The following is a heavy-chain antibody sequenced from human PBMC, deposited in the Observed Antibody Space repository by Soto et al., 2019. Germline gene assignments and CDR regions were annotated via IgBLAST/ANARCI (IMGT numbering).Heavy chain of an antibody. Sequence: ASVKVSCKASGYTFTSYAMHWVRQAPGQRLEWMGWINAGNGNTKYSQKFQGRVTITRDTSASTAYMELSSLRSEDTAVYYCAGDYYDSSGYYVPFDYWGQGTLVTVSS. D-gene: IGHD3-22*01. V-gene: IGHV1-3*01. CDR2: INAGNGNT. J-gene: IGHJ4*02. CDR3: AGDYYDSSGYYVPFDY. CDR1: GYTFTSYA.